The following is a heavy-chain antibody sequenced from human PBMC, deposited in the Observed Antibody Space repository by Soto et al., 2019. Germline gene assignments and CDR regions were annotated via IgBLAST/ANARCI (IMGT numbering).Heavy chain of an antibody. CDR3: AKYTKTRSATYMNV. V-gene: IGHV3-30*18. CDR1: GFTFSSYG. CDR2: ISYDGSNK. J-gene: IGHJ6*03. Sequence: GGSLRLSCAASGFTFSSYGMHWVRQAPGKGLEWVAVISYDGSNKYYADSVKGRFTISRDNSKNTLYLQMNSLRAEDTAVYYCAKYTKTRSATYMNVWGKGTTVTVSS.